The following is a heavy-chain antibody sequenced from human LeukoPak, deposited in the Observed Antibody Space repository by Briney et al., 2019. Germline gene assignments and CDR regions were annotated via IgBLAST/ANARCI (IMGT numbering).Heavy chain of an antibody. D-gene: IGHD1-26*01. CDR1: GFTFSSYA. J-gene: IGHJ6*03. V-gene: IGHV3-23*01. Sequence: GGSLRLSCAASGFTFSSYAMSWVRQAPGKGLEWVSAISGSGGSTYYADSVKGRFTISRDNSKDTLYLQMNSLRAEDTAVYYCAKEMGGSSYYHYYYMDVWGKGTTVTVSS. CDR2: ISGSGGST. CDR3: AKEMGGSSYYHYYYMDV.